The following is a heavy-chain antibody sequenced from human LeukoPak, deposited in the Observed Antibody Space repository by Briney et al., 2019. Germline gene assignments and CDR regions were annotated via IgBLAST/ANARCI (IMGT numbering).Heavy chain of an antibody. CDR1: GGSFSDYY. V-gene: IGHV4-34*01. CDR2: IDHPGST. D-gene: IGHD3-22*01. Sequence: SETLSLTCAVYGGSFSDYYWSWIRQPPGKGLEWIGEIDHPGSTNYNPSLKSRVTISVDTSKNQFSLELTSVTAADTAVYYCASGKMTISRKWIVVPGPIDYWGRGTLVTVSS. CDR3: ASGKMTISRKWIVVPGPIDY. J-gene: IGHJ4*02.